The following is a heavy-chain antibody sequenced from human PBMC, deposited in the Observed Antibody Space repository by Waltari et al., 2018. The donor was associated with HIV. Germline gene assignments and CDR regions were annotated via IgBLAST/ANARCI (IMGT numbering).Heavy chain of an antibody. Sequence: QVHLVQSGAEVKMPGASVRVSCKTSGYIFTNYGVSWVRQAPGQGLEWLGWSSGYNANTNDAQRLQGRVTLTTDTSTSTAYMELRSLRSDDTAVYYCARGLGGSYYYGVDVWGQGTTVTVS. V-gene: IGHV1-18*01. CDR3: ARGLGGSYYYGVDV. J-gene: IGHJ6*02. CDR2: SSGYNANT. CDR1: GYIFTNYG.